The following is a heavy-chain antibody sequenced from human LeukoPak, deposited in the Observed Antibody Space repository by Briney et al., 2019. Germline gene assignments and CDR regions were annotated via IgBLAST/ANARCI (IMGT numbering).Heavy chain of an antibody. CDR2: ISTYNGNT. CDR3: ARDFYSYGSGSHWVDTFDI. V-gene: IGHV1-18*04. Sequence: ASVKVSCKASGYTFTSYGISWVRQAPGQGLEWMGWISTYNGNTNYAQKLQGRVTMTTDTSTSTVYMELRSLRSDDTAVYYCARDFYSYGSGSHWVDTFDIWGQGTMVTVSS. J-gene: IGHJ3*02. D-gene: IGHD3-10*01. CDR1: GYTFTSYG.